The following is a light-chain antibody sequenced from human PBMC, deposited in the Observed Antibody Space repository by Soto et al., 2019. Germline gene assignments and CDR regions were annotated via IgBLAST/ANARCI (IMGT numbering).Light chain of an antibody. Sequence: QSALTQPASVSGSPGQSITISCTGTSSDVGGYNYVSWYQQHPGKAPKLIIYDVSNRPSGVSNRFSGSKSGNTDSLTISGLQAEDEADYYCSSYTSSTTLKVFGGGTKLTVL. CDR1: SSDVGGYNY. CDR3: SSYTSSTTLKV. J-gene: IGLJ2*01. V-gene: IGLV2-14*01. CDR2: DVS.